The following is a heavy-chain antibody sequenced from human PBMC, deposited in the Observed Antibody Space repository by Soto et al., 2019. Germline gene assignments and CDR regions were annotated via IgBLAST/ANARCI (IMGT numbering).Heavy chain of an antibody. J-gene: IGHJ6*02. V-gene: IGHV5-51*01. CDR1: GYSFTSYW. CDR2: IYPGDSDT. D-gene: IGHD3-16*02. CDR3: ARRYDYVWGSYRHYGMDV. Sequence: GESLKISCRGSGYSFTSYWIGWVRQMPGKGLEWMGIIYPGDSDTRYSPSFQGQVTISADKSISTAYLQWSSLKASDTAMYYCARRYDYVWGSYRHYGMDVWGQGTTVTVSS.